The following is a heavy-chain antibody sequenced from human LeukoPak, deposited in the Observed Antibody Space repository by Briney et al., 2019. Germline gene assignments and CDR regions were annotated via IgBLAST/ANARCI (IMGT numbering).Heavy chain of an antibody. Sequence: SETLSLTCTVSGGSISTSSYYWGWIRQPPGKGLEWIGSIYYSGSTYYNPSLKSRVTISVDTSKNQFSLKLSSVTAADTAVYYCARGKILYSSSSFYYYYGMDVWGQGTTVTVSS. CDR1: GGSISTSSYY. V-gene: IGHV4-39*01. J-gene: IGHJ6*02. D-gene: IGHD6-6*01. CDR3: ARGKILYSSSSFYYYYGMDV. CDR2: IYYSGST.